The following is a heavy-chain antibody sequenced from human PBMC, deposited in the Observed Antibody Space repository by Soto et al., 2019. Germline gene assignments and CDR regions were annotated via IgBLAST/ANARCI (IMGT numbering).Heavy chain of an antibody. D-gene: IGHD2-15*01. CDR2: MNPNSGNT. V-gene: IGHV1-8*01. J-gene: IGHJ6*01. Sequence: ASVKVSCKASGYTFTSYDINWVRQATGQGLAWMGWMNPNSGNTGYAQKFQGRVTMTRNTSISTAYMELSSLRSEDTAVYYCARGPVVVAATAYYYSYGMDVWGQGTTVTV. CDR3: ARGPVVVAATAYYYSYGMDV. CDR1: GYTFTSYD.